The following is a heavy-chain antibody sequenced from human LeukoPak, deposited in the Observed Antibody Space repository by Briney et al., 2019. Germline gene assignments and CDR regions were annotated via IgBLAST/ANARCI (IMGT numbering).Heavy chain of an antibody. CDR2: ISVFNGNT. CDR3: AREGTCYTTSCRFNDY. CDR1: GYTFNTYG. V-gene: IGHV1-18*01. J-gene: IGHJ4*02. Sequence: ASVKVSCKASGYTFNTYGITWVRQAPGQGLEWMGWISVFNGNTHYAQNLQGRVTVTADTSTSTAYMELRSLRSDDTAVYYCAREGTCYTTSCRFNDYWGQGTPVTVSS. D-gene: IGHD2-2*01.